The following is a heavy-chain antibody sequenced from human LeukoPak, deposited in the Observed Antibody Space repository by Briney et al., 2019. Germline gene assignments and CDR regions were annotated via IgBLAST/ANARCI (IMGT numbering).Heavy chain of an antibody. V-gene: IGHV7-4-1*02. CDR2: INTNTGNP. D-gene: IGHD3-10*01. J-gene: IGHJ6*02. CDR1: GYTFTSYA. CDR3: AREDNGSGTYGMDV. Sequence: ASVKVSCTASGYTFTSYAMNWVRQAPGQGLEWMGWINTNTGNPTYAQGFTGRFVFSLDTSVSTAYLQISSLKAEDTAVYYCAREDNGSGTYGMDVWGQGTTVTVSS.